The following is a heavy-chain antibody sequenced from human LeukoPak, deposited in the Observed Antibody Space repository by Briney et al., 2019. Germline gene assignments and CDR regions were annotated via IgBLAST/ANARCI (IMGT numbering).Heavy chain of an antibody. V-gene: IGHV3-23*01. CDR3: AKGTTVATIFDC. J-gene: IGHJ4*02. CDR2: ISGSAGRT. D-gene: IGHD5-24*01. Sequence: GGSLRLSCAASGFTFSSYGMSWVRLPPGKGLEWVSTISGSAGRTYYADSVQGRFTISRDISKNTLYLQMNSLRAEDTAIYYCAKGTTVATIFDCWGQGTLVTVSS. CDR1: GFTFSSYG.